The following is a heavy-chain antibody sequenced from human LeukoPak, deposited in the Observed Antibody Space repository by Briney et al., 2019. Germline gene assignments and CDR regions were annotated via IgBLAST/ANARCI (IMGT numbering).Heavy chain of an antibody. V-gene: IGHV1-46*01. J-gene: IGHJ5*02. D-gene: IGHD3-16*01. Sequence: ASVKVSCKVSGYTFTSYYMHWVRQAPGQGLEWVGIINPSGGSTSYAQKFQGRVTMTRDTSTSTVYMELSSLRSEDTAVYYCARGHWPYIFGDNWFDPWGQGTLVTVSS. CDR2: INPSGGST. CDR3: ARGHWPYIFGDNWFDP. CDR1: GYTFTSYY.